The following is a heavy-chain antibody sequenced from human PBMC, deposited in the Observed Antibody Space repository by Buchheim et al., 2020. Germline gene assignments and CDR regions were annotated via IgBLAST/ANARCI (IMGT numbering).Heavy chain of an antibody. CDR3: AKEEAGN. Sequence: EAQLVESGGGLVQPGGSLRLFCSVSGLTFSTTWMNWVRQAPGKGLEWVAKISNDGKKTYVDSVRGRFTVSRDNAKNSVFLQMNSLRAEDTAVYYCAKEEAGNWGQGTL. CDR2: ISNDGKK. J-gene: IGHJ4*02. CDR1: GLTFSTTW. V-gene: IGHV3-7*01.